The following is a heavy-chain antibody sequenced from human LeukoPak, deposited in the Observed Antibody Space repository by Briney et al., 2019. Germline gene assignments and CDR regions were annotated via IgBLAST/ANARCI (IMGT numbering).Heavy chain of an antibody. V-gene: IGHV4-4*07. CDR2: IYTSGST. D-gene: IGHD3-22*01. CDR3: AREAYYDSSGYYQRVFDY. J-gene: IGHJ4*02. Sequence: SETLSLTCTVSGGSISSYYWSWIRQPAGKGLEWIGRIYTSGSTNYNPSLKSRVTTSVDKSKNQFSLKLSSVTAADTAVYYCAREAYYDSSGYYQRVFDYWGQGTLVTVSS. CDR1: GGSISSYY.